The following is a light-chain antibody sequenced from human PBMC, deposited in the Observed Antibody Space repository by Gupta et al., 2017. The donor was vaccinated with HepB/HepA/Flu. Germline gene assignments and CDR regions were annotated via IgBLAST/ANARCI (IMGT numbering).Light chain of an antibody. V-gene: IGLV2-14*03. J-gene: IGLJ1*01. CDR2: DVS. Sequence: QSALTQPASVSESPGQSITISCTGTNNDVGGYNYVSWYQQHPGKAPNLMIYDVSNRHSGGANRFSGSKSGNTAALTISGLQAEDEADYYCDSYRSSSTSEGVFGTGTKVTVL. CDR3: DSYRSSSTSEGV. CDR1: NNDVGGYNY.